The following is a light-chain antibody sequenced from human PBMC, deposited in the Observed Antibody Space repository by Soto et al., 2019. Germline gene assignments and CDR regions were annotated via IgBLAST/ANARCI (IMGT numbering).Light chain of an antibody. Sequence: QSVLTQAPSASETSGQRVTISCSGGSSNIGRNTVNWYQQLPGTAPKLLIYRNNRRPSGVPDRFSGSKSGTSASLAISGLQSEDEADYYCAAWDDSLTDYVFGTGTKVTVL. CDR1: SSNIGRNT. V-gene: IGLV1-44*01. CDR3: AAWDDSLTDYV. J-gene: IGLJ1*01. CDR2: RNN.